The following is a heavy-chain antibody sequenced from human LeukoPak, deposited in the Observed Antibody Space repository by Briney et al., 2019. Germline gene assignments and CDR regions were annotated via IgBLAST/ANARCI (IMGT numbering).Heavy chain of an antibody. J-gene: IGHJ4*02. CDR1: GFTFSSYA. V-gene: IGHV4-39*01. Sequence: GSLRLSCAASGFTFSSYAMSWVRQPPGKGLEWIGSIYYSGSTYYNPSLKSRVTISVDTSKNQFSLKLSSVTAADTAVYYCARQPSRITIFGVVPPHFDYWGQGTLVTVSS. CDR2: IYYSGST. D-gene: IGHD3-3*01. CDR3: ARQPSRITIFGVVPPHFDY.